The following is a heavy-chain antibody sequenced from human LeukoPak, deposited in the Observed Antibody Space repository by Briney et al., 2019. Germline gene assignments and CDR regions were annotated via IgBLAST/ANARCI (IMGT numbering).Heavy chain of an antibody. J-gene: IGHJ6*02. CDR3: ARASRAVAGTGWDYYGMDV. D-gene: IGHD6-19*01. Sequence: ASVKVSCKASGYTFTGYYVHWVRQAPGQGLEWMGWINPNSGSTNYAQKFQGWVTMTRDTSISTAYMELSRLRSDDTAVYYCARASRAVAGTGWDYYGMDVWGQGTTVTVSS. V-gene: IGHV1-2*04. CDR2: INPNSGST. CDR1: GYTFTGYY.